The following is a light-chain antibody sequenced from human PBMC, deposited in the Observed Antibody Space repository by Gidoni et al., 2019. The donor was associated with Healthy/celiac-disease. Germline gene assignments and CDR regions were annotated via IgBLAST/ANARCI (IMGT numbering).Light chain of an antibody. J-gene: IGKJ2*01. V-gene: IGKV4-1*01. Sequence: DIVMTQSPDSLAESLGERATITCKSSRTLLRTSDNKNCLAWYQLKPGQPPKLLIYEASTRESGVPDRFSGSGSGTDFTLTISSLQAEDVAVYYCQQYFSNPMYTFXXXTKLEI. CDR2: EAS. CDR1: RTLLRTSDNKNC. CDR3: QQYFSNPMYT.